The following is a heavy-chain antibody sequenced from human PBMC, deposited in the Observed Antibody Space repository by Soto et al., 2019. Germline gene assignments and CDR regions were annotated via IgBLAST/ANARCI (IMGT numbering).Heavy chain of an antibody. J-gene: IGHJ6*02. CDR2: IFHSGDT. Sequence: PSETLSLTCTVSGGSISSGGYYWSWIRQHPGKGLEWIGIIFHSGDTSYNPSLKSRVIMAKDTSRSQFSLIVSSVTAADTAVYYCARNGYTYGMDVWGQGTTVTVS. V-gene: IGHV4-31*02. CDR3: ARNGYTYGMDV. CDR1: GGSISSGGYY. D-gene: IGHD5-18*01.